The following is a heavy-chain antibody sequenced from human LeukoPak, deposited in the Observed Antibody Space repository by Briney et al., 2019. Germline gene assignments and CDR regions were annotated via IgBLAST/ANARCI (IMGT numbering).Heavy chain of an antibody. CDR2: IIPIFGTP. J-gene: IGHJ6*04. V-gene: IGHV1-69*06. CDR3: ASATLRCSGGSCYEMDV. CDR1: GGTFSNYA. Sequence: SVKVSCKASGGTFSNYAISWVRQAPGQGLEWMGGIIPIFGTPDYAQKFQDRLTITADKSTSTAYMELSSLRSEDTAVYYCASATLRCSGGSCYEMDVWGKGTTVTVSS. D-gene: IGHD2-15*01.